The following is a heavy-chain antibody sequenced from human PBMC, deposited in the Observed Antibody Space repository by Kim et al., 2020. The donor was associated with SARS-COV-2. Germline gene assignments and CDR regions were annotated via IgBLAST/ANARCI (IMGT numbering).Heavy chain of an antibody. CDR2: IIPIFGTA. Sequence: SVKVSCKASGGTFSSYAISWVRQAPGQGLEWIGGIIPIFGTANYAQKFQGRVTITADESTSTAYMELSSLRSEDTAVYYCARAGTYYDSSGYYLSGWYFDLWGRGTLVTVSS. V-gene: IGHV1-69*13. CDR3: ARAGTYYDSSGYYLSGWYFDL. CDR1: GGTFSSYA. J-gene: IGHJ2*01. D-gene: IGHD3-22*01.